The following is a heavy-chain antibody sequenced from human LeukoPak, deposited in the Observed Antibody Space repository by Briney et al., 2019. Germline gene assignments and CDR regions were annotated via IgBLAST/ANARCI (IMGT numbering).Heavy chain of an antibody. J-gene: IGHJ4*02. D-gene: IGHD3-10*01. CDR2: ISYDGSNK. CDR1: GFTFSSYA. Sequence: GGSLRLSCAASGFTFSSYAMHWVRQAPGKGLEWVAVISYDGSNKYYADSVKGRFTISRDNSKNTLYLQMNSLRAEDTAVYYCAELLWFGDPFDYRGQGTLVTVSS. V-gene: IGHV3-30*04. CDR3: AELLWFGDPFDY.